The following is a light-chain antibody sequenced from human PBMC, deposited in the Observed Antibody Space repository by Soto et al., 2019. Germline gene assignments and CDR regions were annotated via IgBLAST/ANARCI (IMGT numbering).Light chain of an antibody. J-gene: IGLJ2*01. Sequence: QSALTQPPSASGSPGQSVTISCTGTSSDVGGYNYVSWYQHHPGKAPKLMIYEVTKRPSGVPDRFSGSKSGNTASLTVSGLQAEDEADYYCSSYAGSRDVVFGGGTMLTVL. CDR2: EVT. CDR3: SSYAGSRDVV. CDR1: SSDVGGYNY. V-gene: IGLV2-8*01.